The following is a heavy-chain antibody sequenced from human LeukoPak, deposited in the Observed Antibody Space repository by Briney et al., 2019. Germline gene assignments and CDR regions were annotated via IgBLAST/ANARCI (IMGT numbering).Heavy chain of an antibody. CDR3: ARESITMVRGVRD. V-gene: IGHV4-4*02. D-gene: IGHD3-10*01. CDR1: GGSISSSNW. CDR2: IYHSGST. Sequence: SGTLSLTCAVSGGSISSSNWWSWVRPPPGKGLEWIGEIYHSGSTNYNPSLKSRVTISVDKSKNQFSLKLSSVTAADTAVYYCARESITMVRGVRDWGQGTLVTVSS. J-gene: IGHJ4*02.